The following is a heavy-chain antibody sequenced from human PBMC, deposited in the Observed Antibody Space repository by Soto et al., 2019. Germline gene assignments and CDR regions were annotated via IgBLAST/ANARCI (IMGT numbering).Heavy chain of an antibody. CDR1: GGSFSGYY. CDR2: INHSGST. Sequence: SETLSLTCAVYGGSFSGYYWSWIRQPPGKGLEWIGEINHSGSTNYNPSLKSRVTISVDTSKNQFSLHLNSVTPEDTAIYYCASERRTVPGTRGYFDYWGQGTLVTVSS. J-gene: IGHJ4*02. D-gene: IGHD6-19*01. CDR3: ASERRTVPGTRGYFDY. V-gene: IGHV4-34*01.